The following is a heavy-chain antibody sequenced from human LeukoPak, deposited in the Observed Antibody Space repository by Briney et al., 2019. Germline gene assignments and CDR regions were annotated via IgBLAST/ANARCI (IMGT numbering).Heavy chain of an antibody. D-gene: IGHD3-10*01. CDR1: GYSFTSYW. CDR2: IYPGDSDT. Sequence: GESLKISCKGSGYSFTSYWIGWVRQMPGKGLEWMGIIYPGDSDTRYSPSFQGQVTISADKSISTAYLQWSSLKASDTAMYYCARSQTVLLWFGEKTDYWGQGTLVTVFS. J-gene: IGHJ4*02. V-gene: IGHV5-51*01. CDR3: ARSQTVLLWFGEKTDY.